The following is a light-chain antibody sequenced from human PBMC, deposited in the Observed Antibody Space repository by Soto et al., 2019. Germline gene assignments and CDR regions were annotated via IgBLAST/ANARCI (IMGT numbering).Light chain of an antibody. J-gene: IGKJ5*01. V-gene: IGKV3-11*01. Sequence: EIVLTQSPATLSLSPGERATLSCRASQSVSSYLAWYQQKPGQAPRLLIYDASNRATGIPARFSGSGSGTDFTLTISCLEPEDFALYYCQQRSNWQIPCCQGTRQEIK. CDR3: QQRSNWQIP. CDR2: DAS. CDR1: QSVSSY.